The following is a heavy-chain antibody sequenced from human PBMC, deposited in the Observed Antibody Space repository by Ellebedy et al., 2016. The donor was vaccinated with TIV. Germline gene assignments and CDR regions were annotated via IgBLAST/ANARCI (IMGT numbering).Heavy chain of an antibody. CDR3: ARGMKLGIVGYYFDY. V-gene: IGHV1-2*04. D-gene: IGHD7-27*01. CDR1: GYTFTGYY. J-gene: IGHJ4*02. Sequence: AASVKVSCKASGYTFTGYYMHWVRQAPGQGLEWMGWINPNSGGTNYAQKFQGWVTMTRDTSISPAYMDLSRLRSDDTAVYYCARGMKLGIVGYYFDYWGQGTLVTVSS. CDR2: INPNSGGT.